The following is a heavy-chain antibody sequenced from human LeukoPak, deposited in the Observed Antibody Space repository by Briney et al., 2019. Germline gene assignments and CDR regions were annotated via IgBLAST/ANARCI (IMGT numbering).Heavy chain of an antibody. CDR2: IYYSGST. CDR3: TTGHNWGPYYYYGMDV. J-gene: IGHJ6*02. Sequence: SETLSLTCTVSGGSISSYYWSWIRQPPGKGLEWIGYIYYSGSTNYNPSLKSRVTISVDTSKNQFSLKLSSVTAADTAVYYCTTGHNWGPYYYYGMDVWGQGTTVTVSS. CDR1: GGSISSYY. D-gene: IGHD7-27*01. V-gene: IGHV4-59*01.